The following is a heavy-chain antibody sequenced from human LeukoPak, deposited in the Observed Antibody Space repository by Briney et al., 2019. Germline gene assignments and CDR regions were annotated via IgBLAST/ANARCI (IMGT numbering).Heavy chain of an antibody. Sequence: AETLSLTCTVSGDSVSNYYWSWIRQPPGKRLEWIGCIYYSEHATFNPSLKSRVHISLDTSKNHFFLKLSSVTAAATAVYYCALSQYYYDSSGYYPYYYYYYGMDVWGQGTTVTVPS. CDR2: IYYSEHA. V-gene: IGHV4-59*08. D-gene: IGHD3-22*01. CDR1: GDSVSNYY. J-gene: IGHJ6*02. CDR3: ALSQYYYDSSGYYPYYYYYYGMDV.